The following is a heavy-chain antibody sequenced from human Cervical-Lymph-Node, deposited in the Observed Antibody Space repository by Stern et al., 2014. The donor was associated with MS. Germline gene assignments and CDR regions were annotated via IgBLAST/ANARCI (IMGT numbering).Heavy chain of an antibody. J-gene: IGHJ4*02. CDR2: IYSSGST. D-gene: IGHD2-15*01. CDR3: ARESRDSRGVFDY. Sequence: QVQLVESGPGLVKPSETLSVTCTVSGGSISSFFWSWIRQPAGKGLEYIGRIYSSGSTDYNPSLTSRVPMSVDTSKNQFSLILSSVTAADTAVYYCARESRDSRGVFDYWGQGTLVTVSS. CDR1: GGSISSFF. V-gene: IGHV4-4*07.